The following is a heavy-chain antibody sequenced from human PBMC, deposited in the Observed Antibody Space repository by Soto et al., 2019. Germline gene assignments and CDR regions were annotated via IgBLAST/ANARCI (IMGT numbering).Heavy chain of an antibody. CDR3: ARDKYCSSTSCYKTSGYYYYGMDV. V-gene: IGHV3-33*01. D-gene: IGHD2-2*02. J-gene: IGHJ6*02. CDR1: GFTFSSYG. CDR2: IWYDGSNK. Sequence: GGSLRLSCAASGFTFSSYGMHWVRQAPGKGLEWVAVIWYDGSNKYYADSVKGRFTISRDNSKNTLYLQMNSLRAEDTAVYYCARDKYCSSTSCYKTSGYYYYGMDVWGQGTTVTVSS.